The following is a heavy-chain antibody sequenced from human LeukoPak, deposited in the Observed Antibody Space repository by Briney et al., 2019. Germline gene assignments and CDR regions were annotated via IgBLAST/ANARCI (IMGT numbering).Heavy chain of an antibody. CDR1: EYTFTSYA. CDR3: ARDSGSGSNDY. V-gene: IGHV1-3*01. CDR2: ISAGNGNT. J-gene: IGHJ4*02. D-gene: IGHD1-26*01. Sequence: ASVKVSCKASEYTFTSYAIHWVRQAPGQRLEWMGWISAGNGNTKYSQNFQGRVTFISNTSATTAFMELSSLRSEDAAVYYCARDSGSGSNDYWGQGTLVTVST.